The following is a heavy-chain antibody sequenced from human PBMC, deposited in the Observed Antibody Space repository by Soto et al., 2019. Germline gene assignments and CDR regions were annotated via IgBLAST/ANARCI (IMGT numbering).Heavy chain of an antibody. D-gene: IGHD3-10*01. CDR1: GGSISSSNW. CDR2: IYHSGST. Sequence: SETLSLTCAASGGSISSSNWWSWVRQPPGKGLEWIGEIYHSGSTNYNPSLKSRVTISVDTSKNQFSLKLSSVTAADTAVYYCASYGSGSYYNGYYFDYWAQRTLVTVSS. V-gene: IGHV4-4*02. J-gene: IGHJ4*02. CDR3: ASYGSGSYYNGYYFDY.